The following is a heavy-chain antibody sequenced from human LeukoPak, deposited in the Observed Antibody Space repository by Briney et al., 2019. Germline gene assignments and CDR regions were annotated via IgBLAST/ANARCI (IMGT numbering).Heavy chain of an antibody. CDR2: ISGYQGST. Sequence: ASVKVSCKASGYTFTNYGITWVRHAPGQGLERMGWISGYQGSTKYAQNFQGRVTMTIDTSTSTAYMDLRSLRSDDTAIYFCARSDLGTINAGPFNYWGQGTLVAVSS. CDR1: GYTFTNYG. D-gene: IGHD5-24*01. J-gene: IGHJ4*02. CDR3: ARSDLGTINAGPFNY. V-gene: IGHV1-18*01.